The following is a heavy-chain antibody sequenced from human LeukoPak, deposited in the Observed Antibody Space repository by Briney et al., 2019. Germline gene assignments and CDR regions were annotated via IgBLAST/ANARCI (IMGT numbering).Heavy chain of an antibody. J-gene: IGHJ5*02. CDR1: GFTFSSYA. V-gene: IGHV3-23*01. CDR3: ATIYFDWLFRFDP. D-gene: IGHD3-9*01. Sequence: PGGSLRLSCAASGFTFSSYAMSWVRQAPGKGLEWVSAISGSGGSTYYADSVKGRFTISRDNSKNTLYLQMNSLRADDTAVYYCATIYFDWLFRFDPWGQGTLVTVSS. CDR2: ISGSGGST.